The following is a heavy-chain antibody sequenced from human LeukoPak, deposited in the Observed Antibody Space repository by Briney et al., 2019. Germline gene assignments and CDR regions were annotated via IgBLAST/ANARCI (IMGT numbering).Heavy chain of an antibody. J-gene: IGHJ4*02. CDR3: ARDQGYSSGWSVSY. V-gene: IGHV3-33*08. CDR1: GFTFSSYS. Sequence: RTGGSLRLSCAASGFTFSSYSMNWVRQAPGKGLEWVAVIWYDGSNKYYADSVKGRFTISRDNSKNTLYLQMNSLRAEDTAVYYCARDQGYSSGWSVSYWGQGTLVTVSS. CDR2: IWYDGSNK. D-gene: IGHD6-19*01.